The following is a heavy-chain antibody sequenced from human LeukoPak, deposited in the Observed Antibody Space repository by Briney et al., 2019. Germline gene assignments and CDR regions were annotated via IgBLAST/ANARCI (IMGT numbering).Heavy chain of an antibody. CDR3: ANYLGDLWDDYGDSGPATGFDY. V-gene: IGHV4-39*07. CDR1: GGSISSSSYY. D-gene: IGHD4-17*01. J-gene: IGHJ4*02. Sequence: PSETLSLTCTVSGGSISSSSYYWGWIRQPPGKGLEWIGSIYYSGSTYYNPSLKSRVTISVDTSKNQFSLKLSSVTAADTAVYYCANYLGDLWDDYGDSGPATGFDYWGQGTLVTVSS. CDR2: IYYSGST.